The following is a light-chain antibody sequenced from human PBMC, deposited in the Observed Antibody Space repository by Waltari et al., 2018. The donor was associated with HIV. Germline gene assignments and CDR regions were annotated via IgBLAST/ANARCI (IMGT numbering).Light chain of an antibody. Sequence: QSALTQPASVSGSPGQSITISCTGTSSDVGGYNLVSWYQQHPGKAPKLMIYEVRKRPSGVSNRFSGSKSGNTAALTISGLQAEDEADYYCCAYAGSTTYVIFGGGTKLTVL. CDR1: SSDVGGYNL. CDR3: CAYAGSTTYVI. J-gene: IGLJ2*01. V-gene: IGLV2-23*02. CDR2: EVR.